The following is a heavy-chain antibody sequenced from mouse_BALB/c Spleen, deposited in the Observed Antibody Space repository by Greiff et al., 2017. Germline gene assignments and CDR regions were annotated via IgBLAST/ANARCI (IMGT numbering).Heavy chain of an antibody. V-gene: IGHV2-3*01. J-gene: IGHJ1*01. D-gene: IGHD1-1*01. CDR2: IWGDGST. CDR3: EKVYYYGSSDFDV. CDR1: GFSLTSFG. Sequence: QVQVMESGPGLVAPSQSLSITCTVSGFSLTSFGVSWVRQAPGKGLEWLALIWGDGSTNYHSALISRLCISWDNSKSQVFLELNSLQTDDTATYYCEKVYYYGSSDFDVWGAGTTVTVAS.